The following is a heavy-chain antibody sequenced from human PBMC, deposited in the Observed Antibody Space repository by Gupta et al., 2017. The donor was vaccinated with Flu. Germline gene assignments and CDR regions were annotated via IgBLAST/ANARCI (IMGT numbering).Heavy chain of an antibody. CDR3: AKDLVPVY. J-gene: IGHJ4*02. V-gene: IGHV3-23*01. Sequence: EVQLLESGGGLVQPGGSLRLSCAASGFTFSSYAMIWVRQAPGKGLEWVSAISGSGGSTYYADSVKGRVTISRENSNNTLYLQMNSLRAEDTAVYYCAKDLVPVYWGQGTLVTVSS. CDR2: ISGSGGST. CDR1: GFTFSSYA.